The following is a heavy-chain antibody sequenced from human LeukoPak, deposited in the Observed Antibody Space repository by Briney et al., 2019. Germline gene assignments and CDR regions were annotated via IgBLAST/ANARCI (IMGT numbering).Heavy chain of an antibody. V-gene: IGHV4-61*02. D-gene: IGHD3-22*01. CDR1: GGSISSGSFY. CDR2: IYPSGDS. CDR3: ARGYDRNGYQSRGFDY. Sequence: SQTLSLTCTVSGGSISSGSFYWSWIRQTAGKGLEWIGRIYPSGDSQYSPSFRSRATISLNTRNQFSLKLSSVTAADTAVYFCARGYDRNGYQSRGFDYWGQGALVNVSS. J-gene: IGHJ4*02.